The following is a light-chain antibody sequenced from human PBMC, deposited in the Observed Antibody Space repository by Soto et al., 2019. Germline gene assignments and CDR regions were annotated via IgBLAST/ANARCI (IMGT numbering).Light chain of an antibody. V-gene: IGLV2-11*01. CDR2: DVS. CDR1: SSDVGVYNY. CDR3: CSYAGSYTFV. J-gene: IGLJ1*01. Sequence: SFLTRPRSVSGSPGQSVTISCTGTSSDVGVYNYVSWYQQYPGKAPKIMIYDVSKRPSGVPDRFSGSKSDNTASLTISGLQAEDEADYYCCSYAGSYTFVFGIGTKVTVL.